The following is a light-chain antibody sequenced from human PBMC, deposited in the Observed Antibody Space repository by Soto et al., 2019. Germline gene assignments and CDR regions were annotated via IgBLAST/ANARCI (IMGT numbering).Light chain of an antibody. CDR1: QSVSSSL. Sequence: ENVLTQSPGTLSLSPGERATLSCRAGQSVSSSLLAWYQQKPGQTPRLLIYGASSRATGIPDRFSGSGSGTDFTLTISNLEPEDVAVYYCQQYGRPWTFGQGTKVEIK. J-gene: IGKJ1*01. CDR3: QQYGRPWT. V-gene: IGKV3-20*01. CDR2: GAS.